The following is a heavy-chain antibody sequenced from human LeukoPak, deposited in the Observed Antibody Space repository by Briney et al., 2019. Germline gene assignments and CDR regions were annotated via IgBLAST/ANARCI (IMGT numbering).Heavy chain of an antibody. V-gene: IGHV3-30-3*01. CDR1: GFTFSSYA. J-gene: IGHJ4*02. CDR3: AREGWGGYYDSSGYYAYFDY. CDR2: ISYDGSNK. D-gene: IGHD3-22*01. Sequence: PGGSLRLSCAASGFTFSSYAMHWVRQAPGKGLEWVAVISYDGSNKYYADSVKGRFTISRDNSKNTLYLQMNSLRAEDTAVYYCAREGWGGYYDSSGYYAYFDYWGQGTLVTVSS.